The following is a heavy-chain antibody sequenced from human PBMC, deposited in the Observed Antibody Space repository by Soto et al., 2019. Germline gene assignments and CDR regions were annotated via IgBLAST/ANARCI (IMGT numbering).Heavy chain of an antibody. CDR2: ISGSGGST. D-gene: IGHD6-19*01. CDR1: GFTFDSCA. CDR3: AKGKTSGWYYFDF. J-gene: IGHJ4*02. Sequence: EVQILESGGGLVQPGGSLRLSCAASGFTFDSCAMSWVRQAPGKGLEWILGISGSGGSTYYADSVKGRFTISRDNSKNKQYLQMNSLRADDTAVYYCAKGKTSGWYYFDFWGQGTLVTVSS. V-gene: IGHV3-23*01.